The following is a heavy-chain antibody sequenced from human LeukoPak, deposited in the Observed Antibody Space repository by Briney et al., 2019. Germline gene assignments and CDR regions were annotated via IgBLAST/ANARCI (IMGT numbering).Heavy chain of an antibody. D-gene: IGHD5-18*01. V-gene: IGHV3-30*02. J-gene: IGHJ6*03. CDR3: AKDRGRGYTYYYYMDV. CDR2: IRYDGSNK. CDR1: GFTFSSYG. Sequence: GGSLRLSCAASGFTFSSYGMHLVRQAPGKGLEWVAFIRYDGSNKYYADSVKGRFTISRDNSKNTLYLQMNSLRAEDTAVYYCAKDRGRGYTYYYYMDVWGKGTTVTVSS.